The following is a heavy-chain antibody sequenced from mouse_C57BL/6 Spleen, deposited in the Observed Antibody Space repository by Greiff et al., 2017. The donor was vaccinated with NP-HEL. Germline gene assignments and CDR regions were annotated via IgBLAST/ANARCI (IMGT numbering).Heavy chain of an antibody. CDR3: ARNYGSSYLFDY. D-gene: IGHD1-1*01. J-gene: IGHJ2*01. Sequence: EVQLVESGGGLVKPGGSLKLSCAASGFTFSDYGMHWVRQAPEKGLEWVAYISSGSSTIYYADTVQGRFTISRDNAKNTLFLQMTSLRSEDTAMYYCARNYGSSYLFDYWGQGTTLTVSS. CDR2: ISSGSSTI. V-gene: IGHV5-17*01. CDR1: GFTFSDYG.